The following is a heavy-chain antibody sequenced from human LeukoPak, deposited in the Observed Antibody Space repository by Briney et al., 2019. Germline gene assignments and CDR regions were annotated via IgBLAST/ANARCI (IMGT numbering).Heavy chain of an antibody. J-gene: IGHJ6*03. CDR1: GFTFSSYA. CDR3: ARGSGSSSGYIVSYYMDV. D-gene: IGHD6-19*01. V-gene: IGHV3-23*01. Sequence: GGSLRLSCAASGFTFSSYAMSWVRQAPGKGLEWVSAISGSGGSTYYADSVKGRFTISRDNSKNTLYLQMNSLRDEDTAVYYCARGSGSSSGYIVSYYMDVWGKGTTVTVSS. CDR2: ISGSGGST.